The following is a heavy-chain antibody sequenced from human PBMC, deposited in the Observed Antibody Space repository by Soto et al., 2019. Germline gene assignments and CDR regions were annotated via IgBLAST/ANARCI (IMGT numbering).Heavy chain of an antibody. CDR1: GGSFSSYY. CDR2: INHSGTT. J-gene: IGHJ5*02. Sequence: SETLSLTCAVYGGSFSSYYWSWIRQPPGEELEWIGQINHSGTTNYNPSLKSRVTISLDTSKKQFSLKLYSLTAADTAVYYCTRRQLLWFGELLENNWFDPWGQGTLVTVSS. V-gene: IGHV4-34*01. D-gene: IGHD3-10*01. CDR3: TRRQLLWFGELLENNWFDP.